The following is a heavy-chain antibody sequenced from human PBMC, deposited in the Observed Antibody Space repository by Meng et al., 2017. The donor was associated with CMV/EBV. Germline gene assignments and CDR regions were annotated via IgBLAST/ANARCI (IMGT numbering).Heavy chain of an antibody. CDR3: ARTGPTRFCSTTSRSFFDY. Sequence: GSLRLSCTVSGGSISSSSYYWGWIRQPPGKGLEWIGSIYYTGSTYYNPSLKSRVTISVDTSKNQFSLKVSSVTAADTAVYYCARTGPTRFCSTTSRSFFDYWGQGTLVTVSS. V-gene: IGHV4-39*01. D-gene: IGHD2-2*01. CDR1: GGSISSSSYY. CDR2: IYYTGST. J-gene: IGHJ4*02.